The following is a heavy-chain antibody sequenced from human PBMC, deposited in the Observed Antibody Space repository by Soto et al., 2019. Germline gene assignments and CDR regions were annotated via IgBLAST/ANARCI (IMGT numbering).Heavy chain of an antibody. CDR2: IYYMGNT. J-gene: IGHJ4*02. CDR1: GGSIGTYY. V-gene: IGHV4-59*08. D-gene: IGHD3-9*01. Sequence: SETLSLTCTVSGGSIGTYYWSWIRQPPGKGLEWIGYIYYMGNTNYNPSLKSRVTISLDTPKNQFSLKLSSVTAADTAVYYCARHPGYYDILTGYSTYYFDYWGQGILVNVSS. CDR3: ARHPGYYDILTGYSTYYFDY.